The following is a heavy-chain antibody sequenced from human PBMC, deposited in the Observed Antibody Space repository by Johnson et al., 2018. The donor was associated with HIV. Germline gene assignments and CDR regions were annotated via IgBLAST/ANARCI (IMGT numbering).Heavy chain of an antibody. V-gene: IGHV3-30*04. CDR3: AKGHSSGYPKDAFDI. Sequence: QMLLVESGGGVVQPGRSLRLSCAASGFTFSSYAMHWVRQAPGKGLEWVAVISYDGSNKYYADSVKGRFTISRDNSKNTLYLQMNSLRTEDTAMYYCAKGHSSGYPKDAFDIWGQGTMVAVSS. CDR1: GFTFSSYA. D-gene: IGHD3-22*01. CDR2: ISYDGSNK. J-gene: IGHJ3*02.